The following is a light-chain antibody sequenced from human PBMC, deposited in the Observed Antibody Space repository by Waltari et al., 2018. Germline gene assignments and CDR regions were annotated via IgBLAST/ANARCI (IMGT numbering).Light chain of an antibody. J-gene: IGKJ3*01. V-gene: IGKV2-28*01. CDR2: LGS. CDR1: QSLLHSNGYNY. Sequence: DIVMTQSPHSQPVTPGEPASISCRTSQSLLHSNGYNYLDWYLQKPGQSPQPLIYLGSNRASGVPDRFSGSGSGTDFTLKISRVEAGDVGVYYCMQALQTPFTFGPGTKVDIK. CDR3: MQALQTPFT.